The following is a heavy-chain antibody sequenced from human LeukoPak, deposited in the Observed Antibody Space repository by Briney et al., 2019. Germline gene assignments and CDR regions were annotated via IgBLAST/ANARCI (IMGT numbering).Heavy chain of an antibody. J-gene: IGHJ3*02. Sequence: PSETLSLTCAVYGGSFSGYYWSWIRQPPGKGLGWIGEINHSGSTNYNPSLKSRVTISVDTSKNQFSLKLSSVTAADTAVYYCARATKQWLVLAFDIWGQGTMVTVSS. CDR1: GGSFSGYY. D-gene: IGHD6-19*01. CDR2: INHSGST. CDR3: ARATKQWLVLAFDI. V-gene: IGHV4-34*01.